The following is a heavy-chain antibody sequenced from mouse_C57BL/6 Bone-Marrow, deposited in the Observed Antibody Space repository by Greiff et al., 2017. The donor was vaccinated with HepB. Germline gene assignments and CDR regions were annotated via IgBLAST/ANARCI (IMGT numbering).Heavy chain of an antibody. CDR2: IDPSDSYT. Sequence: QVQLQQPGAELVRPGTSVKLSCKASGYTFTTYWMQGVKQRPGQGLEWIGVIDPSDSYTNYNQKFKDKATLTVDTSSSTAYMHLSSLTSEDSAVYYSAKDYWKAMDYWGQGTSVTVSS. D-gene: IGHD2-13*01. V-gene: IGHV1-59*01. CDR1: GYTFTTYW. CDR3: AKDYWKAMDY. J-gene: IGHJ4*01.